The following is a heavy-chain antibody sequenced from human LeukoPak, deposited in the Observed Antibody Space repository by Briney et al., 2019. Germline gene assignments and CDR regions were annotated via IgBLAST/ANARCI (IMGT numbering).Heavy chain of an antibody. CDR1: GFHFRTYS. V-gene: IGHV3-48*02. Sequence: PGGSLRLFCAASGFHFRTYSMHWARQAPGKGLEWVSYISSSSSTIHYADSVRGRFTISKDNAKNSLYLQINSPRDEDTAVYYCARAFYGDYGMDVWGQGTTVTVSS. J-gene: IGHJ6*02. CDR3: ARAFYGDYGMDV. D-gene: IGHD2/OR15-2a*01. CDR2: ISSSSSTI.